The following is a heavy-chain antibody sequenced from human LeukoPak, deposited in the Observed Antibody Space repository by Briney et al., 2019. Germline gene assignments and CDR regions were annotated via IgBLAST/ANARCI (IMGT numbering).Heavy chain of an antibody. CDR1: GGSFSGYY. V-gene: IGHV4-34*01. CDR2: INHCGST. J-gene: IGHJ5*02. Sequence: SETLSLTCAVYGGSFSGYYWSWIRQPPGKGLEWIGEINHCGSTNYNPSLKSRVTISVDTSKNQFSLKLSSVTAADPAVYYCARKKAYSSSGYPSGFAPGGQGPLVTVS. CDR3: ARKKAYSSSGYPSGFAP. D-gene: IGHD6-13*01.